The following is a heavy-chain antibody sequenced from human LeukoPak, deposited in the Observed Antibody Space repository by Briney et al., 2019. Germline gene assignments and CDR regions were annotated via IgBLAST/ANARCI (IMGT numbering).Heavy chain of an antibody. CDR2: ISLAGQT. CDR3: SGESGPFCPFGY. V-gene: IGHV4/OR15-8*02. CDR1: GGSISGTNW. J-gene: IGHJ4*02. Sequence: SETLSLTCGVSGGSISGTNWWSWVRQPPGQGLEWIGEISLAGQTNYNPSLNGRVTMSLDKSSNQLSLHLTSVTAADTATYFCSGESGPFCPFGYWGQGTLVIVSS. D-gene: IGHD1-26*01.